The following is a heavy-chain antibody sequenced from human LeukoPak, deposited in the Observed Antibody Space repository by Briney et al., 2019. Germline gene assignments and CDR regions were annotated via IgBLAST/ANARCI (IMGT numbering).Heavy chain of an antibody. Sequence: GGSLRLSCAASGFNFSDFYMSWVRQAPGKGLEWVSYISSSSRYTNYADSVKGRFTISRDNAKNSLYLQMNSLRAEDTAVYYCARVAATAYFDYWGQGTLVTVS. CDR3: ARVAATAYFDY. J-gene: IGHJ4*02. CDR2: ISSSSRYT. D-gene: IGHD6-25*01. CDR1: GFNFSDFY. V-gene: IGHV3-11*05.